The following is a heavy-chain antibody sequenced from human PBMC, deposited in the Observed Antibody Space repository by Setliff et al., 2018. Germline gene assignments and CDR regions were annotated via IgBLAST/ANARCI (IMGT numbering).Heavy chain of an antibody. V-gene: IGHV4-34*01. CDR3: ARGFLRYDSGTYYTY. Sequence: SETLSLTCAAYGGTFSDYYWTWIRQPPGKGLEWIGEINHSGTTNYHPSLRSRVTVSIDTSKNHFSLKLSSVTAADTAVYYCARGFLRYDSGTYYTYWGQGTLVTVSS. CDR1: GGTFSDYY. CDR2: INHSGTT. D-gene: IGHD3-10*01. J-gene: IGHJ4*02.